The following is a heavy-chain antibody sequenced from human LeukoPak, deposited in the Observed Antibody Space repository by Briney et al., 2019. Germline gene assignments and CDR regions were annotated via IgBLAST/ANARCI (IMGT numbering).Heavy chain of an antibody. CDR1: GVSVSNHY. J-gene: IGHJ4*02. Sequence: SETLSLTCSVSGVSVSNHYWSWIRQPPGKGLEWIGWFYYSGGTYFNPSLGSRVTISADTSRNHLSLNLRSLTAADTAVYCARHSGGWHFDSWGQGALVTASS. CDR2: FYYSGGT. D-gene: IGHD2-15*01. CDR3: ARHSGGWHFDS. V-gene: IGHV4-59*02.